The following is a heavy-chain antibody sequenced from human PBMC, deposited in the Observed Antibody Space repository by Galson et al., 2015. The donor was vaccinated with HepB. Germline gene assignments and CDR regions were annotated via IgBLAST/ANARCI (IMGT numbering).Heavy chain of an antibody. CDR2: IIPIFGTA. J-gene: IGHJ6*02. CDR1: GGTFSSYA. Sequence: SVKVSCKASGGTFSSYAISWVRQAPGQGLEWMGGIIPIFGTANYAQKFQGRVTITADESTSTAYMELSSLRSEDTAVYYCAHNVVPAAQVGMDVWGQGTTVTVSS. V-gene: IGHV1-69*13. D-gene: IGHD2-2*01. CDR3: AHNVVPAAQVGMDV.